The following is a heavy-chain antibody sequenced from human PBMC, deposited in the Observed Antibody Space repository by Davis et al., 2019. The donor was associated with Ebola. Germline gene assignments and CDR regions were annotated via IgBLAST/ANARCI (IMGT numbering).Heavy chain of an antibody. CDR1: GFTFSSYG. V-gene: IGHV3-73*01. D-gene: IGHD4-17*01. CDR3: TRTYGDLDY. CDR2: IRSKANSYAT. Sequence: GESLKISCAASGFTFSSYGMHWVRQAPGKGLEWVGRIRSKANSYATAYAASVKGRFTISRDDSKNTAYLQMNSLKTEDTAVYYCTRTYGDLDYWGQGTLVTVSS. J-gene: IGHJ4*02.